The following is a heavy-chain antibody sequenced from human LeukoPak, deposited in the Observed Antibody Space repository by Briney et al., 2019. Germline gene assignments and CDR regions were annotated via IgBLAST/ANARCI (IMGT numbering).Heavy chain of an antibody. J-gene: IGHJ4*02. V-gene: IGHV1-2*02. Sequence: GASVKVSCKASGYTFTVQYLHWVRQAPGQGLEWMGWITPNSGGTNYAQKFQGRVTMTRDTSISTAYMELSRLTSDDTAVYFCASGSGTYSPDYWGQGTLVTVSS. CDR3: ASGSGTYSPDY. CDR1: GYTFTVQY. D-gene: IGHD3-10*01. CDR2: ITPNSGGT.